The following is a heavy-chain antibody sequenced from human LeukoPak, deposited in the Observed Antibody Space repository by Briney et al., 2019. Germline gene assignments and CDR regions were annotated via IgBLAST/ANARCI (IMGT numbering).Heavy chain of an antibody. J-gene: IGHJ4*02. CDR1: GFTSSSYW. Sequence: PGGSLRLSCAASGFTSSSYWMSWVRQAPGKGLEWVANIKQDGSEKYYVDSVKGRFTISRDNAKNSLYLQMNSLRAEDTAVYYCARFGYYYPYFDYWGQGTLVTVSS. V-gene: IGHV3-7*01. CDR2: IKQDGSEK. CDR3: ARFGYYYPYFDY. D-gene: IGHD3-22*01.